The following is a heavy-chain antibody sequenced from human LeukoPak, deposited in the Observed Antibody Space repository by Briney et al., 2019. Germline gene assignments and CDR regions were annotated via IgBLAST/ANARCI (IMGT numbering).Heavy chain of an antibody. J-gene: IGHJ3*02. CDR1: GFTVSNKY. Sequence: PGGSLRLSCAGSGFTVSNKYMTSVRQAPGKGLVWVSRIKSDACSTRYADSVKGRFTISRDNAKNTLYLQMNSLRAEDTAVYYCARTLTDSSGYYYDAFDIWGQGTMVTVSS. V-gene: IGHV3-74*01. CDR2: IKSDACST. D-gene: IGHD3-22*01. CDR3: ARTLTDSSGYYYDAFDI.